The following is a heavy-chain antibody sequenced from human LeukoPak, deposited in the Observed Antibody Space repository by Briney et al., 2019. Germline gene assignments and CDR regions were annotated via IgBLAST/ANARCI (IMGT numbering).Heavy chain of an antibody. CDR2: IYFSGST. CDR3: ARADYSSSLGT. V-gene: IGHV4-39*07. Sequence: SETLSLTCTVSGGSISSSSYYWGWIRQPPGKGLEWFGSIYFSGSTYYNPSLKSRVTISVDTSKNQFSLKLSSVTAADTAVYYCARADYSSSLGTWGQGTLVTVPS. J-gene: IGHJ5*02. CDR1: GGSISSSSYY. D-gene: IGHD6-13*01.